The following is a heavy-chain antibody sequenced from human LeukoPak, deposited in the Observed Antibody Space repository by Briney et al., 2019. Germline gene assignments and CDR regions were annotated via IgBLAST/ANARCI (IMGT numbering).Heavy chain of an antibody. D-gene: IGHD3-10*01. CDR2: VNRDGSET. CDR3: ARGGPNPGENYYFDS. V-gene: IGHV3-7*01. Sequence: GGSLRLSCAASGFALSSHWMTWVRQVPGRGPEWVANVNRDGSETYYLDSVKGRFTISRDNSKNTLFLQMNSLRADDTAVYYCARGGPNPGENYYFDSWGQGTLVTVSS. J-gene: IGHJ4*02. CDR1: GFALSSHW.